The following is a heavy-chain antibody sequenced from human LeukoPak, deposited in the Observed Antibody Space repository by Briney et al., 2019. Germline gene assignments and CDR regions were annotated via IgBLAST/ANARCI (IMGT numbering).Heavy chain of an antibody. CDR1: GGSISNDY. V-gene: IGHV4-4*07. J-gene: IGHJ5*02. CDR2: VHSTGYT. Sequence: PSETLSLTCVVSGGSISNDYWNWIRQPAGRDLEWTGRVHSTGYTDYNPSLTSRVTMSVDTSKNQFSLNLKSVTAADTAVYYCARESASVFSMIRGVGWFDPWGQGTLVTVSS. CDR3: ARESASVFSMIRGVGWFDP. D-gene: IGHD3-10*01.